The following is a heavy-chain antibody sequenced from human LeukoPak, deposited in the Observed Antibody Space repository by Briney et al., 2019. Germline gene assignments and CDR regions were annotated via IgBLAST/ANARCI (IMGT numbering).Heavy chain of an antibody. D-gene: IGHD3-10*01. V-gene: IGHV4-59*08. CDR3: ARQDKTPISGFDY. J-gene: IGHJ4*02. CDR1: VGSISSYY. Sequence: SETLSLTCTVSVGSISSYYWSWIRQPPGKGLEWIGYIYYSGSTNYNPSLKSRVTISVDTSKNQFSLKLSSVTAADTAVYYCARQDKTPISGFDYWGQGTLVTVSS. CDR2: IYYSGST.